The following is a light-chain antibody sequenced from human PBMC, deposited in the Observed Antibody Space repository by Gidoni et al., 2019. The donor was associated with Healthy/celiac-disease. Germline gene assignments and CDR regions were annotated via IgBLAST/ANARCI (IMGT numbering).Light chain of an antibody. CDR2: WAS. Sequence: DIVMTQSPDSLAVSLGERAPINCKSSQSVLYSSNNKNYLAWYQQKPGQPPKLLIYWASTRESGVPDRFSGSGSGTDFTLTISSLQAEDVAVYYCQQYYSTPGTFSQGTKLEIK. CDR3: QQYYSTPGT. CDR1: QSVLYSSNNKNY. J-gene: IGKJ2*01. V-gene: IGKV4-1*01.